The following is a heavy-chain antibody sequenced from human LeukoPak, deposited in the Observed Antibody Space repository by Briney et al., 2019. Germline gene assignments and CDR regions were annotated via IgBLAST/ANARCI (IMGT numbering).Heavy chain of an antibody. J-gene: IGHJ6*02. D-gene: IGHD2-2*01. Sequence: PGGSQRLSCAASGFTLSSYTMTWVRQAPGKGLEWVSSITSGSSYMYYTNSVKGRFTISRDNAKNSVYLQMNSLRAEDTAVYYCARRVNRNYQFLGADVWGRGTTVTVSS. V-gene: IGHV3-21*01. CDR1: GFTLSSYT. CDR3: ARRVNRNYQFLGADV. CDR2: ITSGSSYM.